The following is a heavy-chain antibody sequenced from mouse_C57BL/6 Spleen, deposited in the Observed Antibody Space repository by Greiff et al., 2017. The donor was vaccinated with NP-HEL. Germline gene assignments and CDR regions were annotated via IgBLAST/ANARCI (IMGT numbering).Heavy chain of an antibody. V-gene: IGHV1-69*01. J-gene: IGHJ1*03. Sequence: QVQLQQPGAELVMPGASVKLSCKASGYTFTSYWMHWVKQRPGQGLEWIGEIDPSDSYTNYNQKFKGKSTLTVDKSSSTAYMQLSSLTSEDSAVYYCARWGYGSGYFDVWGTGTTVTVSS. CDR1: GYTFTSYW. D-gene: IGHD1-1*01. CDR3: ARWGYGSGYFDV. CDR2: IDPSDSYT.